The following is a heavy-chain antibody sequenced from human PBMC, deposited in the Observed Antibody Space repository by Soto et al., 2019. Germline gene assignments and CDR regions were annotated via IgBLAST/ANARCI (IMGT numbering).Heavy chain of an antibody. CDR2: IYYSGST. J-gene: IGHJ4*02. CDR1: GGSISSGDYY. D-gene: IGHD3-10*01. V-gene: IGHV4-30-4*01. CDR3: ARGSWGSGSYYNTRFDY. Sequence: QVQLQESGPGLVKPSQTLSLTCTVSGGSISSGDYYWSWIRQPPGKGLEWIGYIYYSGSTYYNPSLKSRVTKSVDTSKNQFSLKLSSVTAADTAVYYCARGSWGSGSYYNTRFDYWGQGTLVTVSS.